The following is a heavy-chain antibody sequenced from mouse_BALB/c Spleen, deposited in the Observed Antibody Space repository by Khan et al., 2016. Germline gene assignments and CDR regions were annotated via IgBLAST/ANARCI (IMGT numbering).Heavy chain of an antibody. CDR1: GYSFTSYY. CDR2: IDPFNGGT. D-gene: IGHD1-1*01. CDR3: ARGGTTVVALYYAMDY. J-gene: IGHJ4*01. V-gene: IGHV1S135*01. Sequence: VQLQQSGPELMKPGASVKISCKASGYSFTSYYMHWVKQSHGKSLEWIGYIDPFNGGTSYNQKFKGKATLTVDKSSSTAYMHLSSLTSEDAAGYYCARGGTTVVALYYAMDYWGQGTSVTVSS.